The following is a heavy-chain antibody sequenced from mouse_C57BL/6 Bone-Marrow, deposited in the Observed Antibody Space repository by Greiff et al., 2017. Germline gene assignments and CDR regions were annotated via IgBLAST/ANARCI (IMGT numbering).Heavy chain of an antibody. Sequence: VKLQQSGAELARPGASVKLSCKASGYTFTSYGISWVKQRTGQGLEWIGEIYPRSGNTYYNEKFKGKATLTADKSSSTAYMERRSLTSEDSAVYFCARRLNWDGPDYWGQGTTLTVSS. D-gene: IGHD4-1*01. J-gene: IGHJ2*01. CDR3: ARRLNWDGPDY. CDR2: IYPRSGNT. V-gene: IGHV1-81*01. CDR1: GYTFTSYG.